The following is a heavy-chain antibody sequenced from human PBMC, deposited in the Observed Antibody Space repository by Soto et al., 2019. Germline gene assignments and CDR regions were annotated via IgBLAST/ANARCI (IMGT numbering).Heavy chain of an antibody. D-gene: IGHD6-6*01. J-gene: IGHJ6*02. Sequence: PGWSLRLSCASSGFTFSSYSMNWVRQAPGKGLEWVSSISSSSSYIYYADSVKGRFTISRDNAKNSLYLQMNSLRAEDTAVYYCARGTGYSSSHNYYYGMDVWGQGTTVTVSS. CDR1: GFTFSSYS. CDR3: ARGTGYSSSHNYYYGMDV. V-gene: IGHV3-21*01. CDR2: ISSSSSYI.